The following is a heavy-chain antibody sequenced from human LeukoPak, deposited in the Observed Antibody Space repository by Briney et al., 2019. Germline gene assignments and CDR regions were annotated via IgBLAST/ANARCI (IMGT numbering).Heavy chain of an antibody. Sequence: SETLSLTCTVSGGSISSSSYYWGWIRQPPGKGLEWIGSIYYSGSTYYNPSLKSRVTISVDTSKNQFSLKLSSVTAADTAVYYCARDALLWFGELYSVPFDYWGQGTLVTVSS. CDR3: ARDALLWFGELYSVPFDY. CDR1: GGSISSSSYY. D-gene: IGHD3-10*01. CDR2: IYYSGST. J-gene: IGHJ4*02. V-gene: IGHV4-39*07.